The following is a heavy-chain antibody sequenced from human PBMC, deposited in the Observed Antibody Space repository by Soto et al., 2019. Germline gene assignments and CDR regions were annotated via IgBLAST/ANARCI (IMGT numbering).Heavy chain of an antibody. D-gene: IGHD3-3*01. CDR3: ARDSPLYYDFWSGYYNGHYYYGMDV. J-gene: IGHJ6*02. V-gene: IGHV4-38-2*02. CDR2: IYHSGST. Sequence: PSETLSLTCAVSGYSISSGYYWGWIRQPPGKGLEWIGSIYHSGSTYYNPSLRSRVTISVDTSKNQFSLKLSSVTAADTAVYYCARDSPLYYDFWSGYYNGHYYYGMDVWGQGTTVTSP. CDR1: GYSISSGYY.